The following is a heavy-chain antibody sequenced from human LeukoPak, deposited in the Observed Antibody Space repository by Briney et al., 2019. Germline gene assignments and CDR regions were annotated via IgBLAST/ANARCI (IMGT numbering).Heavy chain of an antibody. Sequence: GGSLRLSCAASGFTVSSNYMSWVRQAPGKGLEWVSVINSGGSTYYADSVKGRFTISRDNSKNTLYLQMNSLRAEDTAVYYCAKDTPFRGSGWFGFDYWGQGTLVTVSS. CDR3: AKDTPFRGSGWFGFDY. V-gene: IGHV3-53*01. CDR2: INSGGST. D-gene: IGHD6-19*01. J-gene: IGHJ4*02. CDR1: GFTVSSNY.